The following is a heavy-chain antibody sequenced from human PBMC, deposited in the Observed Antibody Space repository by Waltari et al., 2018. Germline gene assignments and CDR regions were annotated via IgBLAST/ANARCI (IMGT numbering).Heavy chain of an antibody. Sequence: EVQLVQSGAEVKKPGESLKISCKGSGYRFTSYWIGWVRQMPGNGLEWMGIIYPGDSDTRYSPSFQGQVTISADKSISTAYLQWSSLKASDTAMYYCARPFYGSGSLRGFGAFDIWGQGTMVTVSS. V-gene: IGHV5-51*03. CDR1: GYRFTSYW. D-gene: IGHD3-10*01. CDR2: IYPGDSDT. J-gene: IGHJ3*02. CDR3: ARPFYGSGSLRGFGAFDI.